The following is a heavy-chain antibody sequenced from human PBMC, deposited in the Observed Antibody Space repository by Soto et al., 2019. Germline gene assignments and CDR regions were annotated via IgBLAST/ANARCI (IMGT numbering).Heavy chain of an antibody. Sequence: QVQLVESGGGVVQPGRSLRLSCAASGFTFSSYAMHWVRQAPGKGLEWVAVISYDGSNKYYAGSVKGRFTISRDNSKNTLYLQMNSLRAEDTAVYYCARVPPGYWGQGTLVTVSS. CDR1: GFTFSSYA. CDR3: ARVPPGY. J-gene: IGHJ4*02. CDR2: ISYDGSNK. V-gene: IGHV3-30-3*01.